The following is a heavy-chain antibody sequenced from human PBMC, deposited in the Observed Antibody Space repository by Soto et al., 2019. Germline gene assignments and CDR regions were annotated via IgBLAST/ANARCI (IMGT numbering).Heavy chain of an antibody. Sequence: GRSLRLYCAASGFTFSSYGMHRVRQAPGKGLEWVAVIWYDGSNKYYADSVKGRFTISRDNSKNTLYLQMNSLRAEDTAVYYCARGSVEMATISFDYWGQGTLVTVSS. V-gene: IGHV3-33*01. D-gene: IGHD5-12*01. CDR3: ARGSVEMATISFDY. J-gene: IGHJ4*02. CDR2: IWYDGSNK. CDR1: GFTFSSYG.